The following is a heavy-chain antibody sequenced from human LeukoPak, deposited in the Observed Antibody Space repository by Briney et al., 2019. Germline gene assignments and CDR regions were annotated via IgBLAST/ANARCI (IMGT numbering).Heavy chain of an antibody. CDR3: ARGGTLVRGVAILYGMDV. V-gene: IGHV1-8*01. J-gene: IGHJ6*02. CDR2: MNSNSGNT. D-gene: IGHD3-10*01. CDR1: GYSITSYD. Sequence: GASVKVSCRASGYSITSYDINWVRQAAGQGLEWGGWMNSNSGNTGYARKFQGRVTLTRDTSINTAYMEVNSLTSEDTAVYYCARGGTLVRGVAILYGMDVWGQGTTVTVSS.